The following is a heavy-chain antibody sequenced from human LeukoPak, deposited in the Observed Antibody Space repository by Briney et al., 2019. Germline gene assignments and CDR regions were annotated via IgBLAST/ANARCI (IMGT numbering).Heavy chain of an antibody. CDR1: GGTFSSYA. CDR3: ARDREAHPILTSSSAANWYFDL. D-gene: IGHD2-15*01. Sequence: ASVKVSCKASGGTFSSYAISWVRQAPGQGLEWMGGIIPIFGTANYAQKFQGRVTITADESTSTAYMELSSLRSEDTAAYYCARDREAHPILTSSSAANWYFDLWGRGTLVTVSS. J-gene: IGHJ2*01. CDR2: IIPIFGTA. V-gene: IGHV1-69*13.